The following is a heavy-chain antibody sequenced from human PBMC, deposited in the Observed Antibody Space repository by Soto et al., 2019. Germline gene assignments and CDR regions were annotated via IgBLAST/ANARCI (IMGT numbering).Heavy chain of an antibody. D-gene: IGHD3-10*01. J-gene: IGHJ3*02. Sequence: QVQLQESGPGLVKPSETLSLTCTVSGGSISSYYWSWIRQPPGKGLEWIGYIYYSGSTNYNPSLKSRVTISVDTSKNRFSLKLSSVTAADTAVYYCARSAYYYGSGTIDAFDIWGQGTMVTVSS. V-gene: IGHV4-59*01. CDR3: ARSAYYYGSGTIDAFDI. CDR1: GGSISSYY. CDR2: IYYSGST.